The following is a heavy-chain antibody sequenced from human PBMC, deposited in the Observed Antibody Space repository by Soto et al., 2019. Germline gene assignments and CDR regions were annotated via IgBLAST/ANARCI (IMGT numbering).Heavy chain of an antibody. CDR2: IVPLSGAT. D-gene: IGHD5-18*01. J-gene: IGHJ4*02. CDR1: GGSLNNYL. Sequence: QVQLVQSGAEMKKPGSSVKVSCKASGGSLNNYLITWVRQAPGQGLEWLGEIVPLSGATNSAQKIKGRVTITADDSTKTAYMELRSLRPEDTAMYFCARGGVDTVTFDYWGQGTLVTVSS. V-gene: IGHV1-69*01. CDR3: ARGGVDTVTFDY.